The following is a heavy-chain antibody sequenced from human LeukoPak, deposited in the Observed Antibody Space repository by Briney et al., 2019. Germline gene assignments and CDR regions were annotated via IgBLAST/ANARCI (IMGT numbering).Heavy chain of an antibody. CDR3: ASSTIFADY. Sequence: PGGSLRLSCAASGFTFSSYAMSWVRLAPGKGLECVSAISGSGGSTYYADSVKGRFTISRDNSKNTLYLQMNSLGAEDTAVYYCASSTIFADYWGQGTLVTVSS. V-gene: IGHV3-23*01. CDR2: ISGSGGST. J-gene: IGHJ4*02. CDR1: GFTFSSYA. D-gene: IGHD3-3*01.